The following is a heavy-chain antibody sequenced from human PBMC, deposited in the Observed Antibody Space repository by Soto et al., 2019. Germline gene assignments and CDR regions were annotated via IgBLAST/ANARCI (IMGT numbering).Heavy chain of an antibody. J-gene: IGHJ4*02. V-gene: IGHV4-59*08. CDR1: GGSISSDY. CDR3: ARQFRVGYNARGY. Sequence: QVQLQESGPGLVKPSETLSLTYTVSGGSISSDYWSWIRQPPGKGLEWIGYMYYSGSTNYNPSLKSRVTIAVDTSKNQFSLKLSSVTAADTAVYYCARQFRVGYNARGYWGQGTLVTVSS. CDR2: MYYSGST. D-gene: IGHD5-12*01.